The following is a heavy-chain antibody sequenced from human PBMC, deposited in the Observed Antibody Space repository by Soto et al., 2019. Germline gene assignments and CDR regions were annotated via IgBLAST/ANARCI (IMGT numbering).Heavy chain of an antibody. J-gene: IGHJ4*02. Sequence: GASLKISSKGSGYSFTSYWISWVRQMPGKGLEWMGRIAPSDSYTNYSPSFHVHVTISAYKSISTAYLQWSSLKASDTAMYYCARHGPTYSGWSLWVDYWGQGTLVTVSS. D-gene: IGHD6-19*01. V-gene: IGHV5-10-1*01. CDR3: ARHGPTYSGWSLWVDY. CDR2: IAPSDSYT. CDR1: GYSFTSYW.